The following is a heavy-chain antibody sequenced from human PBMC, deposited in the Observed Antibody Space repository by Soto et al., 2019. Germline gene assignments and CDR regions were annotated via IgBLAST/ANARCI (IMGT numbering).Heavy chain of an antibody. CDR3: ARVPGRL. CDR1: GFSVGRNY. CDR2: VYSGGAT. D-gene: IGHD3-10*01. J-gene: IGHJ4*02. V-gene: IGHV3-53*02. Sequence: QLVETGGGVIQPGTSLTLSCAASGFSVGRNYMTWVRQAPGKGLEWVSFVYSGGATFYADSVKGRFILSRDDSQNTMYLQMNNLRAEDTAVYYCARVPGRLWGRGTLVTVAS.